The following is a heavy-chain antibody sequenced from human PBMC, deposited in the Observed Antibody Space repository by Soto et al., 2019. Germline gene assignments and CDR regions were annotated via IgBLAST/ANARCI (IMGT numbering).Heavy chain of an antibody. V-gene: IGHV5-51*01. Sequence: GASLKISCESSGYSFSTYWIGWVRQMPGKGLEWMGILHPGDSDTTYSPSFQGQVTISGDKSISTAFLQWSSLKASDTAIYYCARHLRGYGMDVWGQGTTVTVSS. CDR2: LHPGDSDT. D-gene: IGHD3-10*01. CDR3: ARHLRGYGMDV. CDR1: GYSFSTYW. J-gene: IGHJ6*02.